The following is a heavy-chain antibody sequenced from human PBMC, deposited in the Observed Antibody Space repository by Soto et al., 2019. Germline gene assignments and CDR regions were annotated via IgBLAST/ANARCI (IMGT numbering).Heavy chain of an antibody. V-gene: IGHV4-59*01. CDR1: GGSISYYY. Sequence: QVQLQESGLGLVKPSETLSLTCTVSGGSISYYYWSWIRQPPGKGLEWIGYIYYSGSTNYNPSLKSRVTISVDTSKNQFSLKLSSVTAADTAVYYCARDPQSSGWLYGMDVWGQGTTVTVSS. D-gene: IGHD6-19*01. CDR3: ARDPQSSGWLYGMDV. J-gene: IGHJ6*02. CDR2: IYYSGST.